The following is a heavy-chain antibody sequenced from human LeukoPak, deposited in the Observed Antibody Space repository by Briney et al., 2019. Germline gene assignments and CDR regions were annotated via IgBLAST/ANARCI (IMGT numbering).Heavy chain of an antibody. CDR1: GYTFTGYY. CDR3: ARAVVPAAKFDP. Sequence: ASVKVSCKASGYTFTGYYMHWVRQAPGQGLEWMGWINPNSGGTNYAQKFQGRVTMTRDTSISTAYMELSRLRSDDTAVYYCARAVVPAAKFDPWGQGTPVTVSS. D-gene: IGHD2-2*01. CDR2: INPNSGGT. J-gene: IGHJ5*02. V-gene: IGHV1-2*02.